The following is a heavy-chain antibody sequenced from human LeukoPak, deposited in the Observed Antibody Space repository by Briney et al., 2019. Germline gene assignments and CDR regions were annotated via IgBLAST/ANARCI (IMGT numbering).Heavy chain of an antibody. CDR2: IKSTIDGGTT. Sequence: GSLRLSCTASGFTFSNARMSWVRQAPGKGLEWVGRIKSTIDGGTTDYAAPVKGRFTMSRDDSKNTLYLEMNSLKTEDTAVYYCTTPPRYWGQGTLVTVSS. J-gene: IGHJ4*02. CDR1: GFTFSNAR. CDR3: TTPPRY. V-gene: IGHV3-15*01.